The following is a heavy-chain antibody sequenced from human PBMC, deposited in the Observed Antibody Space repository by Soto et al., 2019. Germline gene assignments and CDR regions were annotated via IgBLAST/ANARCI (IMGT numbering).Heavy chain of an antibody. V-gene: IGHV6-1*01. CDR1: GDSVSSNSSA. D-gene: IGHD6-19*01. Sequence: TLSLTCAISGDSVSSNSSASNCIRQSPSRGLEWLGRTYYRSKWYNDYAVSVKSRITINPDTSKNQFSLQLNSVTPEDTAVYYCARGLSSGRNNWFDPWGHGTLVTVSS. CDR2: TYYRSKWYN. CDR3: ARGLSSGRNNWFDP. J-gene: IGHJ5*02.